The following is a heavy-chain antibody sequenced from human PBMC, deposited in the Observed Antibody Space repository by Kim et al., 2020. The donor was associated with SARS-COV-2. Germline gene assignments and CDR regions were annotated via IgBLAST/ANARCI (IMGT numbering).Heavy chain of an antibody. V-gene: IGHV3-49*03. Sequence: GGSLRLSCTASGFTFGDYAMSWFRQAPGKGLEWAGFIRSKAYGGTTEYAASVKGRFTISRDDSKSIAYLQMNSLKTEDTAVYYCTRGYYDILTGYSAPYCYYYGMDVWSQGTTVTVSS. D-gene: IGHD3-9*01. J-gene: IGHJ6*02. CDR1: GFTFGDYA. CDR3: TRGYYDILTGYSAPYCYYYGMDV. CDR2: IRSKAYGGTT.